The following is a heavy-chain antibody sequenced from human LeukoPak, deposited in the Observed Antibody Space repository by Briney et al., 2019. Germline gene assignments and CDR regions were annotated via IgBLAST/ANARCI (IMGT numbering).Heavy chain of an antibody. Sequence: GGSLRLSCAASGFTFSSYWMHWVRQAPGKGLVWVSVIYSGGSTYYADSVKGRFTISRDNSKNTLYLQMNSLRAEDTAVYYYARVPYCYDSSGYYGAFDIWGQGTMVTVSS. D-gene: IGHD3-22*01. CDR2: IYSGGST. CDR1: GFTFSSYW. V-gene: IGHV3-53*01. CDR3: ARVPYCYDSSGYYGAFDI. J-gene: IGHJ3*02.